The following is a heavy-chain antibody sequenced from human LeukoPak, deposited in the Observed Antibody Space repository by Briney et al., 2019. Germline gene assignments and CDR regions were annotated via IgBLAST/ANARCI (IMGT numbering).Heavy chain of an antibody. CDR2: IYYSGST. CDR3: ARGYYDSSGYIPPYYYGMDV. Sequence: PSETLSLTCTVSGGSISSGGYYWSWIRQHPGKGLEWIGYIYYSGSTYYNPSLKSRVTIPVDTSKNQFSLKLSSVTAADTAVYYCARGYYDSSGYIPPYYYGMDVWGQGTTVTVSS. D-gene: IGHD3-22*01. CDR1: GGSISSGGYY. J-gene: IGHJ6*02. V-gene: IGHV4-31*03.